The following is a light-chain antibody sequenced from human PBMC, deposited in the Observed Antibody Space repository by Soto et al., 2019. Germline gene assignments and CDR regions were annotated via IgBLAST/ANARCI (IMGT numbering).Light chain of an antibody. Sequence: QAVVTQPPSVSGAPGRRVTISCTGSSSNIGAGYDVHWYQQLPGTAPKLLIYGNSNRPSGVPDRFSGSKSGTSASLAITGLQAEDEADYYCQSYDSSLSVVFGGGTKVTVL. CDR1: SSNIGAGYD. J-gene: IGLJ2*01. CDR2: GNS. V-gene: IGLV1-40*01. CDR3: QSYDSSLSVV.